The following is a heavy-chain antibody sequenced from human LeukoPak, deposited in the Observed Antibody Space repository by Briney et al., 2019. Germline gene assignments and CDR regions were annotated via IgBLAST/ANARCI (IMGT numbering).Heavy chain of an antibody. J-gene: IGHJ4*02. CDR3: ARAGFGTFDY. D-gene: IGHD3-10*01. Sequence: PSETLSLTCTVSGGSISSYYWSWIRQPPGKGLEWIGEINHSGSTNYNPSLKSRVTISVDTSKNQFSLKLSSVTAADTAVYYCARAGFGTFDYWGQGTLVTVSS. V-gene: IGHV4-34*01. CDR1: GGSISSYY. CDR2: INHSGST.